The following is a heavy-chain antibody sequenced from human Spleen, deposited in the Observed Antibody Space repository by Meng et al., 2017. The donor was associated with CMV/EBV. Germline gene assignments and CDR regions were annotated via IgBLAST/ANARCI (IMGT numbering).Heavy chain of an antibody. D-gene: IGHD3-10*01. Sequence: QVQLLQVGGVLWKPSATLSRTCAVYGGSFSGYYWSWIRQPPGKGLEWIGEINHSGSTNYNPSLKSRVTISVDTSKNQFSLKLSSVTAADTAVYYCARGTYYYGSGRGWFDPWGQGTLVTVSS. CDR1: GGSFSGYY. CDR2: INHSGST. V-gene: IGHV4-34*01. J-gene: IGHJ5*02. CDR3: ARGTYYYGSGRGWFDP.